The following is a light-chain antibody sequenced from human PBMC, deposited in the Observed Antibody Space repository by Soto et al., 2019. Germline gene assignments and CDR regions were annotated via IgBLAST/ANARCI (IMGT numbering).Light chain of an antibody. CDR2: DAS. CDR3: QQYKSYSRT. V-gene: IGKV1-5*01. Sequence: DIQMTQSPSTLSASVGDRVTITCRASQSISSWLAWYQQKPGKAPKLLIYDASSLESGVPSRFSGSVSGTEFTLTISSLQPDDFATYYCQQYKSYSRTFGQGTKVEIK. J-gene: IGKJ1*01. CDR1: QSISSW.